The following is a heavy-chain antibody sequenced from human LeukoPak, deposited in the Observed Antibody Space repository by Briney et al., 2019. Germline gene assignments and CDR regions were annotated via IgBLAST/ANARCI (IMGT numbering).Heavy chain of an antibody. Sequence: GGSLSLSCAASGFTFSKYWMHWVRQAPGKGLVWVSRINPEETTTTYADSVKGRFTISRDNAKNTLYLEMDSLRVEDTAVYYCARGGLELFDYWGQGTLVTISS. CDR1: GFTFSKYW. CDR2: INPEETTT. V-gene: IGHV3-74*01. J-gene: IGHJ4*02. D-gene: IGHD1-26*01. CDR3: ARGGLELFDY.